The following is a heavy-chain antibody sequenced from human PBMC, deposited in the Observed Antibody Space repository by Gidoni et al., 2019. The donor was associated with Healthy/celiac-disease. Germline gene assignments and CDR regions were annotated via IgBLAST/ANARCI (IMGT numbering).Heavy chain of an antibody. D-gene: IGHD3-22*01. V-gene: IGHV3-13*01. J-gene: IGHJ4*02. CDR3: ARAGRHSSGPLDY. Sequence: EVQLVESGGGLVHPGGSLRLSCAASGFTFSSYDMPCVRQATGKGLEWASAIGTAGDTYYPGSVKGRFTISRENAKNSLYLQMNSLRAGDTAVYYCARAGRHSSGPLDYWGQGTLVTVSS. CDR2: IGTAGDT. CDR1: GFTFSSYD.